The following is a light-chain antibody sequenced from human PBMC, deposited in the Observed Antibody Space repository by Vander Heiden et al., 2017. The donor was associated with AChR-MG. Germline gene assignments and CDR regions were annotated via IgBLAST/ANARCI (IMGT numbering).Light chain of an antibody. CDR3: SAYTSGASWL. J-gene: IGLJ2*01. CDR1: SSDIDIFNY. CDR2: GVD. Sequence: SALTQPASVSGSPGQSITCSFPAVSSDIDIFNYVSCYQQRPGKAPKLIIYGVDNRPSGVSDRFSASKSGVTASLTISGLQAEDEADYYCSAYTSGASWLFGGGTKLTVL. V-gene: IGLV2-14*03.